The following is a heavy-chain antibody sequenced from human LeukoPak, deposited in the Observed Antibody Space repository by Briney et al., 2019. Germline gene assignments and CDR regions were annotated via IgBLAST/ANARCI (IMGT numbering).Heavy chain of an antibody. D-gene: IGHD3-22*01. CDR3: SRGLDSRKLGY. CDR1: GASFSSGDQY. V-gene: IGHV4-31*11. J-gene: IGHJ4*02. CDR2: IHPSGRL. Sequence: SETLSLTCAVSGASFSSGDQYWNWIRQSPGKGLEWIGSIHPSGRLYTNPSLESRVTISIDTSKNQFSLNLNSVTAADTAVYFCSRGLDSRKLGYWGQGTLVTVSS.